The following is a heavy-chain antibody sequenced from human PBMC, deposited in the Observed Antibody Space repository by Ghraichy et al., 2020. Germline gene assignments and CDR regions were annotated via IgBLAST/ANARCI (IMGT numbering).Heavy chain of an antibody. J-gene: IGHJ6*04. CDR3: ERAPDFGVVNGFGAPQNGMDV. Sequence: ASVKVSCKASGYTFTSYDINWVRQATGQGLEWMGLMNPNSGNTGYAQKFQGRVTITRNTSISTAYMEVSSLRSEDTAVYYCERAPDFGVVNGFGAPQNGMDVWGKGTTVTVSS. V-gene: IGHV1-8*01. D-gene: IGHD3-3*01. CDR2: MNPNSGNT. CDR1: GYTFTSYD.